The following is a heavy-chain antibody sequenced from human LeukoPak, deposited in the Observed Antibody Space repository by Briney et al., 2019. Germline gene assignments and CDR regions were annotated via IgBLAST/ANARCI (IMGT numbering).Heavy chain of an antibody. CDR3: ARGRVRSHRTAPEY. CDR2: ISDDGRNK. V-gene: IGHV3-30*03. Sequence: GGSLRLSCTASGFTFSDYAMHWVRQAPGKGLEWVAVISDDGRNKYYADSVKGRFTISRDNSKNTLSLQMNSLRDEDAAIYYCARGRVRSHRTAPEYWGQGTLVTVSS. CDR1: GFTFSDYA. D-gene: IGHD1-1*01. J-gene: IGHJ4*02.